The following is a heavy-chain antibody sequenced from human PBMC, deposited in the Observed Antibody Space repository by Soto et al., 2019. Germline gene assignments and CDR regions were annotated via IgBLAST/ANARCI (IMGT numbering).Heavy chain of an antibody. V-gene: IGHV4-34*01. CDR1: GGSFSGYY. CDR2: INHNEST. CDR3: VAGPDHAKSAY. Sequence: SETLSLTCAVYGGSFSGYYWSWIRQPPGKGLEWIGEINHNESTNYNPSLTSRVTISVDTSKRQFSLRLNSVTAADTAVYYCVAGPDHAKSAYWGQGTLVTVSS. J-gene: IGHJ4*01.